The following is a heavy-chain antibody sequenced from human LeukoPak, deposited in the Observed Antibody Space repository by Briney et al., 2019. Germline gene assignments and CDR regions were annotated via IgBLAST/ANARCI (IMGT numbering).Heavy chain of an antibody. CDR3: ARATNYGSGLTRNFDY. CDR1: GFTFSSYS. V-gene: IGHV3-48*02. D-gene: IGHD3-10*01. CDR2: INGGGGSI. Sequence: GGSLRLSCAASGFTFSSYSMNWVRQAPGKGLEWVSYINGGGGSIYYADSVKGRFTISRDNAKNSLYLRMNSLRDEDTAVYYCARATNYGSGLTRNFDYWGQGTLVTVSS. J-gene: IGHJ4*02.